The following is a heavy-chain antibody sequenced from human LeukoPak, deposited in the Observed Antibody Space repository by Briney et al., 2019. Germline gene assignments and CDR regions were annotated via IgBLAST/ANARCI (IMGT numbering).Heavy chain of an antibody. Sequence: GGSLRLSCAASGFTFSSYAMSWVRQAPGKGLEWVSTYSGTSSTSYADAVKGRVTISRDNSKNTLYLQMNSLRAEDTAVYYCAKLKQWQPQRYFFEYWGQGALVTVAS. CDR1: GFTFSSYA. V-gene: IGHV3-23*01. D-gene: IGHD6-19*01. J-gene: IGHJ4*02. CDR2: YSGTSST. CDR3: AKLKQWQPQRYFFEY.